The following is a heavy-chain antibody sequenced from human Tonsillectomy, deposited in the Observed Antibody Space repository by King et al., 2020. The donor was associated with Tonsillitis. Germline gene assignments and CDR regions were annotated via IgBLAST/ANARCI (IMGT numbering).Heavy chain of an antibody. Sequence: VQLVESGGGLVQPGGSLRLSCAASGFSFSSYAMNWVRQAPGKGLEWGSTISGSGGSTYYADSVKGRFTISRDNSKNMLYLQMDSLRAEDTAVYYCAKGGSGWYGGLDYWGQGSLVTVSS. D-gene: IGHD6-19*01. CDR2: ISGSGGST. CDR3: AKGGSGWYGGLDY. J-gene: IGHJ4*02. V-gene: IGHV3-23*04. CDR1: GFSFSSYA.